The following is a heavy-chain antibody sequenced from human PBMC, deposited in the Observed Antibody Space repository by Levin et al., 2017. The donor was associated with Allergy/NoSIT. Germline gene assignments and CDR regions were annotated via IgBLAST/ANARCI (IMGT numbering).Heavy chain of an antibody. J-gene: IGHJ4*02. CDR2: IYYSGET. CDR1: GGSTRLGGYY. Sequence: PSETLSLTCSVSGGSTRLGGYYWGWIRQHPVKGLEWLGYIYYSGETFYNPSVESRLVISHDTSENQFSLTLTYMTAADTAVYYCVRAQTGYVSPFDFWGPGTLVTVSS. CDR3: VRAQTGYVSPFDF. V-gene: IGHV4-31*03. D-gene: IGHD3-9*01.